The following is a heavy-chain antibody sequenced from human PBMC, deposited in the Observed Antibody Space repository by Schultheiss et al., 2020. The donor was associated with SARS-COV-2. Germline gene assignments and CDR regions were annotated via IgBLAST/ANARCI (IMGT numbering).Heavy chain of an antibody. V-gene: IGHV3-21*04. Sequence: GGSLRLSCAASGFTFSSYWMHWVRQAPGKGLEWVSSISSSSSYIYYADSVKGRFTISRDNAKNSLYLQMNSLRAEDTAVYYCAKDDSGGWYALPDYWGQGTLVTVSS. CDR1: GFTFSSYW. CDR3: AKDDSGGWYALPDY. J-gene: IGHJ4*02. CDR2: ISSSSSYI. D-gene: IGHD6-19*01.